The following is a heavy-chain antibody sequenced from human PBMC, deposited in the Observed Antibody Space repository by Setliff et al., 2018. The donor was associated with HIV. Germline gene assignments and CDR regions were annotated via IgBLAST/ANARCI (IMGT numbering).Heavy chain of an antibody. V-gene: IGHV3-30*04. D-gene: IGHD3-9*01. CDR3: AREDVMTGYSFDY. Sequence: GGSLRLSCAASGFSFSDYAMHWVRQAPGKGLEWVAKLLYDGSDDFYSDSVKGRFTISRDNSNNTLFLQMNSLRPEDTAVYYCAREDVMTGYSFDYWGQGTLVTVSS. CDR1: GFSFSDYA. J-gene: IGHJ4*02. CDR2: LLYDGSDD.